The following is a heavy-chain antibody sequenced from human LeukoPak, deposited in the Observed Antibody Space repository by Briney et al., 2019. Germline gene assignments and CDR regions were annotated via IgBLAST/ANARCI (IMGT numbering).Heavy chain of an antibody. V-gene: IGHV3-23*01. D-gene: IGHD3-10*02. CDR2: ISGSGGST. Sequence: PRGSLRLSCAASGFTFSSYAMSWVRQAPGKGLEWVSAISGSGGSTYYADSVKGRFTISRDKSKNTLYLQMNSLRAEDTAVYYCAKDHVLAPWTPFDYWGQGTLVTVSS. J-gene: IGHJ4*02. CDR3: AKDHVLAPWTPFDY. CDR1: GFTFSSYA.